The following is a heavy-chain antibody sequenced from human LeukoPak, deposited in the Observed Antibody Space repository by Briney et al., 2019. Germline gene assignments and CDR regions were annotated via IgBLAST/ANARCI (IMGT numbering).Heavy chain of an antibody. Sequence: SETLSLTCTVSGGSISSGGYYWGWIRQPPGKGLEWIGSIYYSGSTYYNPSLKSRVTISVDTSKNQFSLKLSSVTAADTAVYYCARESSHLFWFDPWGQGTLVTVSS. CDR1: GGSISSGGYY. J-gene: IGHJ5*02. CDR3: ARESSHLFWFDP. V-gene: IGHV4-39*07. CDR2: IYYSGST.